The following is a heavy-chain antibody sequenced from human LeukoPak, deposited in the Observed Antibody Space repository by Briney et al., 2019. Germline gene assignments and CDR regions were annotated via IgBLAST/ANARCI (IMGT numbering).Heavy chain of an antibody. J-gene: IGHJ4*02. CDR2: IKSKTERGTT. D-gene: IGHD2-2*01. CDR1: GFMFRNAW. CDR3: ATYPFARVVPTDY. Sequence: GGSLRPSCAASGFMFRNAWMSWVRQAPGKGLEWVGFIKSKTERGTTDYAALVKDRFSISRDDSKSTLYLQMNSLKTEDTAVYYCATYPFARVVPTDYWGQGTLDTVSS. V-gene: IGHV3-15*01.